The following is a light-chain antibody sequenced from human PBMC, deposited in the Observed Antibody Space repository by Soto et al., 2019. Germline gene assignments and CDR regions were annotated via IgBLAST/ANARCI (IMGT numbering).Light chain of an antibody. CDR3: QQYGSSST. V-gene: IGKV3-20*01. Sequence: IVLTQSPGTLSLSPWERATLSCRASQSVSNNYLAWYQQKPGQAPRLLIYGASSRPTGIPDRFSGSGSGTDFTLTISRLEPEDFAVYYCQQYGSSSTFGQGTRLEIK. CDR2: GAS. J-gene: IGKJ5*01. CDR1: QSVSNNY.